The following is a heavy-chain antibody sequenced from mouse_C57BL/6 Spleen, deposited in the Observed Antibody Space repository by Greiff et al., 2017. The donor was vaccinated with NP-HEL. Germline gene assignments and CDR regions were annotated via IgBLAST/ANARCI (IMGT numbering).Heavy chain of an antibody. CDR3: ARGPSYYYGSSYGYFDV. Sequence: VQLQQSGAELVRPGTSVKMSCKASGYTFTNYWIGWAKQRPGHGLEWIGDIYPGGGYTNYNEKFKGKATLTAYTSSSTAYMQFISLTSEDSAIYYCARGPSYYYGSSYGYFDVWGTGTTVTVSS. J-gene: IGHJ1*03. D-gene: IGHD1-1*01. CDR2: IYPGGGYT. CDR1: GYTFTNYW. V-gene: IGHV1-63*01.